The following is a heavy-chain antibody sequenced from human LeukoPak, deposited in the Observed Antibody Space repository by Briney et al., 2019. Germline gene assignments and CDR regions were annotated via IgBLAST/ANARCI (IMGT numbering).Heavy chain of an antibody. Sequence: GASVKVSCKASGYTFTGYYMHWVRQAPGQGLEWMGWINPNSGGTNYAQKFQGRVTMTRDTSISTAYMELSRLRSDDTAVYYCMLDSAYDSSGYYSHDAFDIWGQGTMVTVSS. D-gene: IGHD3-22*01. CDR1: GYTFTGYY. V-gene: IGHV1-2*02. J-gene: IGHJ3*02. CDR3: MLDSAYDSSGYYSHDAFDI. CDR2: INPNSGGT.